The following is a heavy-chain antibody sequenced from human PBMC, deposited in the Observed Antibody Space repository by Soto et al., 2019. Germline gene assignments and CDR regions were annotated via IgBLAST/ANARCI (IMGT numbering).Heavy chain of an antibody. Sequence: ASVKVSCKASGYIFASYGITWVRQAPGQGLEFMGFISPYNGDTDYAQNLQGRVTMTTDTSTSTAYMELRSLRSDDTAVYYCAKEVEYSYGLCFDYWGQGTLVTVSS. CDR1: GYIFASYG. J-gene: IGHJ4*02. CDR3: AKEVEYSYGLCFDY. CDR2: ISPYNGDT. D-gene: IGHD5-18*01. V-gene: IGHV1-18*01.